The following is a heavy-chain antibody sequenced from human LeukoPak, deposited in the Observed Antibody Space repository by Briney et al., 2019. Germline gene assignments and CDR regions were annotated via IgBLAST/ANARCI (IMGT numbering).Heavy chain of an antibody. Sequence: PGGSLRLSCAASGFTFSTYAMSWVRQAPGKGLEWVSAISGSGDSTFYADSVKGRFTISRDNSKNTLYLRMNSLRAEDTALYYCAKETYNDFWSGYYADCWGQGTLVTVSS. CDR3: AKETYNDFWSGYYADC. J-gene: IGHJ4*02. V-gene: IGHV3-23*01. CDR1: GFTFSTYA. D-gene: IGHD3-3*01. CDR2: ISGSGDST.